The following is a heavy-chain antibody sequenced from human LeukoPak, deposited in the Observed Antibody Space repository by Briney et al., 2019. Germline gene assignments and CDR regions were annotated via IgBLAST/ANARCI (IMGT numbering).Heavy chain of an antibody. CDR1: GGTFSSYA. J-gene: IGHJ4*02. CDR2: IIPIFGTA. CDR3: ARDRGTSGYDTTRLYDFES. V-gene: IGHV1-69*06. Sequence: SVKVSCKASGGTFSSYAISWVRQAPGQGLEWMGGIIPIFGTANYAQKFQGRVTITADRSTSTVSMDVSSLRSEDTALYFCARDRGTSGYDTTRLYDFESWGQGTLVTVSS. D-gene: IGHD5-12*01.